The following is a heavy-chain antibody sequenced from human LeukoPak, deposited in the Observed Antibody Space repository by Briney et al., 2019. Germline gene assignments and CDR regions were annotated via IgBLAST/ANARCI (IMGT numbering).Heavy chain of an antibody. Sequence: SGRSLRLSCAASGFTFSTYTMHWVRRSPGKGLEWVAVISFDGNTKYYADSVRGRFTISRDNSKNTLYLQMNSLRAEDTAVYYCAKARGYCSSTSCYLPDYWGQGTLVTVSS. V-gene: IGHV3-30-3*01. CDR1: GFTFSTYT. D-gene: IGHD2-2*01. CDR3: AKARGYCSSTSCYLPDY. CDR2: ISFDGNTK. J-gene: IGHJ4*02.